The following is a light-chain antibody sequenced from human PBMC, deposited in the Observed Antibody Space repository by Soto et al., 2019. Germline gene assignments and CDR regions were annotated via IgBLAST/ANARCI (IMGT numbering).Light chain of an antibody. CDR1: QSISSW. CDR2: DAS. Sequence: DIQMTQSPSTLSASVGDRVTITCRASQSISSWLAWYQQKPGKAPKLLIYDASSLESGVPSRFSGSGSGTEFTLTISSLQHDDFATYYCQQYSSYSPTFGQGTKVEIK. CDR3: QQYSSYSPT. J-gene: IGKJ1*01. V-gene: IGKV1-5*01.